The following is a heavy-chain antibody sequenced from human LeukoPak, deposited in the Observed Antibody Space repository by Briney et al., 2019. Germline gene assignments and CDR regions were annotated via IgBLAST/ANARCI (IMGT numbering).Heavy chain of an antibody. Sequence: GGSLRLSCAASGFTFSSYGMHWVRQAPGKGLEWGAVIWYDGSNKYYADSVKGRFTIPRDNSKNTLYLQKNSLRAEDTAVYYCARDPGNWNYSPTIYYMDVWGKGTTVTVSS. CDR2: IWYDGSNK. D-gene: IGHD1-7*01. V-gene: IGHV3-33*01. CDR3: ARDPGNWNYSPTIYYMDV. J-gene: IGHJ6*03. CDR1: GFTFSSYG.